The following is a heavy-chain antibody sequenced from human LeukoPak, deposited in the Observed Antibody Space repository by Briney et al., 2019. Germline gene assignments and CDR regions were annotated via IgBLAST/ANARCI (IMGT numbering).Heavy chain of an antibody. V-gene: IGHV4-59*12. CDR1: GGSISSYY. CDR3: ARGWPAHYYYYGMDA. Sequence: SETLSLTCTVSGGSISSYYWSWIRLPTGKGLEWIGYIYYSGSTNYNPSLKSRVTISVDTSKNQFSLKLSSVTAADTAVYYCARGWPAHYYYYGMDAWGQGTTVTVSS. J-gene: IGHJ6*02. CDR2: IYYSGST.